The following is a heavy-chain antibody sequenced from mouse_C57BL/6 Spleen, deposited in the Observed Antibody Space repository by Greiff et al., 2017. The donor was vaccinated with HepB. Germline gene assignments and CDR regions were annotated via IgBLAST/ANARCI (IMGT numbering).Heavy chain of an antibody. D-gene: IGHD2-1*01. J-gene: IGHJ2*01. CDR2: ISYDGSN. CDR1: GYSITSGYY. V-gene: IGHV3-6*01. Sequence: EVKLMESGPGLVKPSQSLSLTCSVTGYSITSGYYWNWIRQFPGNKLEWMGYISYDGSNNYNPSLKNRITITRDTSKNQFFLKLNSVTTKDTATYYCARDGNYPYFDYWGQGTTLTVSS. CDR3: ARDGNYPYFDY.